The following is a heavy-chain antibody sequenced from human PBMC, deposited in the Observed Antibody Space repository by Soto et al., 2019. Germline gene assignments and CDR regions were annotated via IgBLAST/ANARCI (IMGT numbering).Heavy chain of an antibody. J-gene: IGHJ3*02. V-gene: IGHV6-1*01. CDR1: GDSVSSNSAA. CDR2: TYYRSKWYN. CDR3: ARDRYDAFDI. Sequence: QVQLQQSGPGLVKPSQTLSLTCAISGDSVSSNSAAWNWIRQSPSRGLEWLGRTYYRSKWYNDYAVSVKXXIXIXXDTSQNQCSLQLNSVTPEDTAVYYCARDRYDAFDIWGQGTMVTVSS.